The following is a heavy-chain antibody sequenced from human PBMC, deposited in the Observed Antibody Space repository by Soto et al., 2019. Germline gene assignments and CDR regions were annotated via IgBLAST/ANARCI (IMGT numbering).Heavy chain of an antibody. CDR1: GGTFSSYA. CDR2: IIPIFGTA. D-gene: IGHD2-15*01. CDR3: ARSLLYCSGGSCYSEIQLDP. Sequence: SVKVSCKASGGTFSSYAISWVRQAPGQGLEWMGGIIPIFGTANYAQKFQGRVTITADESTSTAYMELSSLRSEDTAVYYCARSLLYCSGGSCYSEIQLDPWGQGTLVTVS. V-gene: IGHV1-69*13. J-gene: IGHJ5*02.